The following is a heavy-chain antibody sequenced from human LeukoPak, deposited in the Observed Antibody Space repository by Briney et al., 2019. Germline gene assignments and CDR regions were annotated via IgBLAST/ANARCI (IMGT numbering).Heavy chain of an antibody. CDR1: GGTFSSYA. V-gene: IGHV1-69*13. Sequence: SVKVSCKASGGTFSSYAISWVRQAPGQGLEWMGGIIPIFGTANYAQKFQGRVTITADESTSTAYMELSSLRSEDTAVYYCARSYCTNGVCYTNYFDYWGQGTQVTVSS. D-gene: IGHD2-8*01. J-gene: IGHJ4*02. CDR3: ARSYCTNGVCYTNYFDY. CDR2: IIPIFGTA.